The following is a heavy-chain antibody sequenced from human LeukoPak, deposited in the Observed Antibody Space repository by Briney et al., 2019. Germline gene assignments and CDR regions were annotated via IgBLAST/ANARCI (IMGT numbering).Heavy chain of an antibody. CDR2: IIPILGIA. J-gene: IGHJ4*02. CDR1: GGTFSSYA. V-gene: IGHV1-69*04. CDR3: ARERAVTAIPNFDY. Sequence: SVKVSCKASGGTFSSYAISWVRQAPGQGLEWTGRIIPILGIANYAQKFQGRVTITADKSTSTAYMELSSPRSEDTAVYYCARERAVTAIPNFDYWGQGTLVTVSS. D-gene: IGHD2-21*02.